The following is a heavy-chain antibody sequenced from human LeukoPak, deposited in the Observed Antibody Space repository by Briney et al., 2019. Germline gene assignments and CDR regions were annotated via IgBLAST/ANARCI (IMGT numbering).Heavy chain of an antibody. CDR2: IYYSGST. CDR1: GGSISSYY. D-gene: IGHD6-13*01. J-gene: IGHJ4*02. Sequence: SETLSLTCTVSGGSISSYYWSWIRQPPGKGLEWIVHIYYSGSTNYNPSLKSRVTIPVDTSKNQSSLKLSSVTAADTAVYYCARGLRGQQLVLDYFDYWGQGTLVTASS. CDR3: ARGLRGQQLVLDYFDY. V-gene: IGHV4-59*01.